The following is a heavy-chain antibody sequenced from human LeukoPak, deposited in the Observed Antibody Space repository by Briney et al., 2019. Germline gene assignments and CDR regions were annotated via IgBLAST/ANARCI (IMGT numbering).Heavy chain of an antibody. V-gene: IGHV3-23*01. CDR1: GFTFSSYA. CDR2: ISGSGGST. D-gene: IGHD3-3*01. CDR3: AKARDFWSGYYSPVY. J-gene: IGHJ4*02. Sequence: PGGSLILSCAASGFTFSSYAMSWVRQAPGKGLEWVSAISGSGGSTYYADSVKGRFTISRDNSKNTLYLQMNSLRAEDTAVYYCAKARDFWSGYYSPVYWGQGTLVTVSS.